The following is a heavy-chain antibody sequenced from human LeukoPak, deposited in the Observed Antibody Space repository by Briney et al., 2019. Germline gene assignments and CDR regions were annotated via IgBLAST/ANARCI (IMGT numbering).Heavy chain of an antibody. J-gene: IGHJ6*02. Sequence: PSETLSLTCTVSGDSISSYYWSWIRQPPGKGLEWIGEINHSGSTNYNPSLKSRVTISVDTSKNQFSLKLSSVTAADTAVYYCARERYLWLLRGYYYYYGMDVWGQGTTVTVSS. CDR3: ARERYLWLLRGYYYYYGMDV. CDR2: INHSGST. CDR1: GDSISSYY. D-gene: IGHD3-22*01. V-gene: IGHV4-34*01.